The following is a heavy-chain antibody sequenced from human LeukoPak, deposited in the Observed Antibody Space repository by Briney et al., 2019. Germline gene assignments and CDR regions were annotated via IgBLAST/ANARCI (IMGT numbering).Heavy chain of an antibody. Sequence: SVKVSCKASGDTFSSYAISWVRQAPGQGLEWMGGIIPIFGTANYAQKFQGRVTITADKSTSTAYMELSSLRSEDTAVYYCARTTTIYYYYMDVWGKGTTVTVSS. V-gene: IGHV1-69*06. J-gene: IGHJ6*03. D-gene: IGHD1-7*01. CDR2: IIPIFGTA. CDR1: GDTFSSYA. CDR3: ARTTTIYYYYMDV.